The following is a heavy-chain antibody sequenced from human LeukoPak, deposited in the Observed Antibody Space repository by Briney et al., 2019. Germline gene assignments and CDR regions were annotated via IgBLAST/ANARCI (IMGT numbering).Heavy chain of an antibody. CDR3: ARFSPRAMGNYLDF. D-gene: IGHD7-27*01. CDR1: GGSISSGSYS. J-gene: IGHJ4*02. Sequence: PSQTLSLTCAVSGGSISSGSYSWSWIRQPPGKGLEWIGYIYPRGSTYYNPSLKSRVILSLDKSANQFSLNLSSVTAADTAVYYCARFSPRAMGNYLDFWGQGTLVTDSS. CDR2: IYPRGST. V-gene: IGHV4-30-2*01.